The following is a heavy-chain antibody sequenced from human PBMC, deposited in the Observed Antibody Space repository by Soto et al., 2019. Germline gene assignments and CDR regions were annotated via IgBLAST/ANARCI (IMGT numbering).Heavy chain of an antibody. CDR1: GFTFSSYA. D-gene: IGHD2-15*01. CDR2: ISGSGGST. V-gene: IGHV3-23*01. Sequence: EVQLLESGGGLVQPGGSLRLSCAASGFTFSSYAMSWVRQAPGKGLEWVSTISGSGGSTYYADSVKGRFTISRDNSKNTLYLQMNSLRAEDTAVYYCAKDLLGYCSGGTCYSSDYFDDWGQGTLVTVSS. CDR3: AKDLLGYCSGGTCYSSDYFDD. J-gene: IGHJ4*02.